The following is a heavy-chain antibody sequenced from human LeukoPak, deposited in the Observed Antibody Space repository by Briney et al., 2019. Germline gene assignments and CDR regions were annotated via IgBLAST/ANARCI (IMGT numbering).Heavy chain of an antibody. V-gene: IGHV3-7*03. Sequence: PGGSLRLSCAASGFIFTNYFMSWVRQAPGKGLEWVASIKHDGSEKYYVDSVRGRFTISRDNAKNSLYLQMNSLRAEDTAVYYCARTLRFFRFMDVWGQGTTVTVSS. CDR1: GFIFTNYF. CDR2: IKHDGSEK. CDR3: ARTLRFFRFMDV. D-gene: IGHD3-3*01. J-gene: IGHJ6*02.